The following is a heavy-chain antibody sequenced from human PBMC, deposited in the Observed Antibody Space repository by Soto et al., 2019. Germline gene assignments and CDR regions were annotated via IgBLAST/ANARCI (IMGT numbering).Heavy chain of an antibody. CDR2: IYYSGSA. V-gene: IGHV4-39*01. CDR1: GGSISSSSYY. Sequence: PSETLSLTCTVSGGSISSSSYYWGWIRQPPGKGLEWVGSIYYSGSAYYNPSLKSRVPISVAPSKTRFPLKLSSVTAADPAVFYCASLPSPPGYGNGWSPVDYWGQGPLVTVSS. J-gene: IGHJ4*02. CDR3: ASLPSPPGYGNGWSPVDY. D-gene: IGHD6-19*01.